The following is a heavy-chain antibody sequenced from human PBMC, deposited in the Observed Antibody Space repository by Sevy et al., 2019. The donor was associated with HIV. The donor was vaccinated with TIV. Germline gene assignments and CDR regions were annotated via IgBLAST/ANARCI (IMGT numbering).Heavy chain of an antibody. CDR3: ARDDPVMNAFDI. D-gene: IGHD3-16*01. V-gene: IGHV4-61*03. J-gene: IGHJ3*02. CDR2: IYYSGST. Sequence: SETLSLTCTVSGGSVSSGSYYWSWIRQPPGKGLEWIGYIYYSGSTNYNPSLKSRVTISLATSKDHFSLKMTSVTTADTAVYYCARDDPVMNAFDIWGQGTMVTVSS. CDR1: GGSVSSGSYY.